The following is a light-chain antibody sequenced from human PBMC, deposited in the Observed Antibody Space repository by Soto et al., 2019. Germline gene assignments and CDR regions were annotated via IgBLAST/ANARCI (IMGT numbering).Light chain of an antibody. CDR1: QTVSDNY. V-gene: IGKV3-20*01. J-gene: IGKJ4*01. Sequence: EIVLTQSPGALSLSPGERATPSCRASQTVSDNYLAWYQQKPGQAPRLLIYGASTRATGIPDRFSGSGSGTDFTLTISRLEPEDVAVSYCQQYCGSPRVSFGGGTKVEIK. CDR3: QQYCGSPRVS. CDR2: GAS.